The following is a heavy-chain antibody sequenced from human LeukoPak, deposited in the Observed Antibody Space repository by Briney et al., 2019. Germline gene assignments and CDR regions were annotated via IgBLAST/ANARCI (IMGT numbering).Heavy chain of an antibody. CDR2: INHSGST. D-gene: IGHD6-13*01. CDR1: GGSISSSNW. J-gene: IGHJ6*02. CDR3: ARLVQSSGGMDV. V-gene: IGHV4-4*02. Sequence: SSETLSLTCAVSGGSISSSNWWSWVRQPPGKGLEWIGEINHSGSTNYNPSLKSRVTISVDKSKNQFSLKLSSVTAADTAVYYCARLVQSSGGMDVWGQGITVTVSS.